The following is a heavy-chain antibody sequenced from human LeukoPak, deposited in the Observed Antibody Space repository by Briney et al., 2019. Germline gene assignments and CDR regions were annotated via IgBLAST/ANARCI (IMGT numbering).Heavy chain of an antibody. Sequence: PGRSLRLSCAASGFTFSTYGMHWVRQAPGKGLEWVALIWYDGENNKHYADSVKGRFTISRNNSENMLYLQMNSLRAEDTAVYFCAKSRDGYNHGHHWGQGTLVTVSS. CDR2: IWYDGENNK. V-gene: IGHV3-33*06. CDR3: AKSRDGYNHGHH. J-gene: IGHJ5*02. CDR1: GFTFSTYG. D-gene: IGHD5-24*01.